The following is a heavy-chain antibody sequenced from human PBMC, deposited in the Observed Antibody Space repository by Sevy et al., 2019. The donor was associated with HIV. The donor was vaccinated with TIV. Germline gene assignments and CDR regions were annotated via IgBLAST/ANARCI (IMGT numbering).Heavy chain of an antibody. V-gene: IGHV4-59*13. CDR3: AREIRGSSWYLDY. D-gene: IGHD6-13*01. J-gene: IGHJ4*02. Sequence: SETLSLTCTVSGGSISSYYWSWIRQPPGKGLEWIGYIYYSGSTNYNPSLKSRVTISVDTSKNQFSLKLSSVTAADTAVYYCAREIRGSSWYLDYWGQGTLVTVSS. CDR1: GGSISSYY. CDR2: IYYSGST.